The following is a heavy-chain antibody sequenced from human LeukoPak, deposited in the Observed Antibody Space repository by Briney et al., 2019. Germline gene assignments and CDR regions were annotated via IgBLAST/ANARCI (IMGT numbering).Heavy chain of an antibody. V-gene: IGHV3-30*02. D-gene: IGHD6-19*01. J-gene: IGHJ4*02. CDR3: ARTGSGWPDY. CDR1: GFTFSSYG. Sequence: GGSLRLSCAASGFTFSSYGMHGVRQAPGKGLEWVAYLRYDGSNKYYADSVKGRFTISRDNSKNTLYLQMSSLRAEDTAVYYCARTGSGWPDYWGQGTLVTVSS. CDR2: LRYDGSNK.